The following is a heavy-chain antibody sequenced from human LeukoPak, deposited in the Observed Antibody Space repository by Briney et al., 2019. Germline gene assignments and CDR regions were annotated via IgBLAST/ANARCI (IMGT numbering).Heavy chain of an antibody. V-gene: IGHV3-23*01. Sequence: GGSLRLSCAASGFTLTYYAMSWVRQAPGKGLEWVSGISDNEGSTYYTDSVKGRFTISRDNTKNTVYLQMNNLRPDDTAVYFCARHDSFIPYWGQGTLVTVSS. CDR3: ARHDSFIPY. CDR2: ISDNEGST. D-gene: IGHD5-18*01. J-gene: IGHJ4*02. CDR1: GFTLTYYA.